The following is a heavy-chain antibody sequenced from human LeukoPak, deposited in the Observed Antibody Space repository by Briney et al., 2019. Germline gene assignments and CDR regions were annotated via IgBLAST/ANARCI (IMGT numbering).Heavy chain of an antibody. Sequence: PGGSLRLSCAASGFTFSSYAMSRVRQAPGKGLEWVSAISGSGGSTYYADSVKGRFTISRDNSKNTLYLQMNSLRAEDTAVYYCAKDLEPIVVVAATLDYWGQGTLVTVSS. V-gene: IGHV3-23*01. J-gene: IGHJ4*02. CDR1: GFTFSSYA. CDR2: ISGSGGST. D-gene: IGHD2-15*01. CDR3: AKDLEPIVVVAATLDY.